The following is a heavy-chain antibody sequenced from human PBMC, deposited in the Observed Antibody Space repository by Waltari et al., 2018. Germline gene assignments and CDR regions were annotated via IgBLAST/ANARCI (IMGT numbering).Heavy chain of an antibody. D-gene: IGHD2-15*01. V-gene: IGHV1-46*01. J-gene: IGHJ4*02. CDR2: INPSGGST. CDR3: ARAGSRSDFDY. CDR1: GYTFTSYY. Sequence: VQLVQSGAEVKKPGASVKVAGKASGYTFTSYYMHGVRQAPGQGLEWMGIINPSGGSTSYAQKVQGRVTMTRDTSTSTVYMELSSLRSEDTAVYYCARAGSRSDFDYWGQGTLVTVSS.